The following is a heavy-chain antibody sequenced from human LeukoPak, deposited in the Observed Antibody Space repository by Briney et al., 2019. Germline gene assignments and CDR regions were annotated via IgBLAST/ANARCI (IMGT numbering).Heavy chain of an antibody. J-gene: IGHJ4*02. CDR2: ISAYNGNT. V-gene: IGHV1-18*01. D-gene: IGHD3-3*01. CDR3: ARDTEGITIFGVVGGAFDY. Sequence: ASVKVSCKASGYTFTSYGISWVRQAPGQGLEWMGWISAYNGNTNYAQKLQGRVTMTTDTPTSTAYMELRSLRSDDTAVYYCARDTEGITIFGVVGGAFDYWGQGTLVTVSS. CDR1: GYTFTSYG.